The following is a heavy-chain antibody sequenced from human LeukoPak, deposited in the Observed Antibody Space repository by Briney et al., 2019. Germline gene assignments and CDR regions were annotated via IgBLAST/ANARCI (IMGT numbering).Heavy chain of an antibody. Sequence: SENLSLTCTVSGGSISSYYWSWIRQPAGKGLEWIGRIYTSGSTNYNPSLKSRVTMSVDTSKNQFSLKLSSVTAADTAVYYCARDMMGRSTSCYPVGCWFDPWGQGTLVTVSS. D-gene: IGHD2-2*01. CDR2: IYTSGST. J-gene: IGHJ5*02. CDR3: ARDMMGRSTSCYPVGCWFDP. CDR1: GGSISSYY. V-gene: IGHV4-4*07.